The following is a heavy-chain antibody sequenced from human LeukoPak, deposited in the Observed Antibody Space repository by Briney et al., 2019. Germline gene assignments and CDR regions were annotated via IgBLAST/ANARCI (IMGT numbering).Heavy chain of an antibody. CDR1: GYTFTSYA. J-gene: IGHJ4*02. V-gene: IGHV7-4-1*02. Sequence: ASAKVSCKASGYTFTSYAMNWVRQAPGQGLEWMGWINTNTGNPTYAQGFTGRFVFSLDTSVSTAYLQISSLKAEDTAVYYCARGSPVDTAMVMIDYWGQGTLVTVSS. D-gene: IGHD5-18*01. CDR3: ARGSPVDTAMVMIDY. CDR2: INTNTGNP.